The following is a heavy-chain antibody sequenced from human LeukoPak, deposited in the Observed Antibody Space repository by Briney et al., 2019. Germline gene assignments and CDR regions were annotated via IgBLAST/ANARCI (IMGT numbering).Heavy chain of an antibody. CDR2: IYYSGST. V-gene: IGHV4-59*01. CDR1: GGSISSYD. CDR3: ARGDCSGGSCYDFDY. D-gene: IGHD2-15*01. J-gene: IGHJ4*02. Sequence: SETLSLTCAVSGGSISSYDWSWIRQRPGKGLEWIGYIYYSGSTNYNPSLKSRVTISVDTSKNQFSLKLSSVTAADMAVYYCARGDCSGGSCYDFDYWGQGTLVTVSS.